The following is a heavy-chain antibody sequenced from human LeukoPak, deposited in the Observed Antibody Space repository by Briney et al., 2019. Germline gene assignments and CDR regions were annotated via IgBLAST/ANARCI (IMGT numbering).Heavy chain of an antibody. V-gene: IGHV1-69*13. CDR1: GYTFTGYY. CDR3: ARDRRVYYGSGSCYMDV. D-gene: IGHD3-10*01. J-gene: IGHJ6*03. CDR2: VIPIFGTA. Sequence: ASVKVSCKASGYTFTGYYMHWVRQAPGQGLEWMGGVIPIFGTANYAQKFQGRVTITADESTSTAYMELSSLRSEDTAVYYCARDRRVYYGSGSCYMDVWGKGTTVTISS.